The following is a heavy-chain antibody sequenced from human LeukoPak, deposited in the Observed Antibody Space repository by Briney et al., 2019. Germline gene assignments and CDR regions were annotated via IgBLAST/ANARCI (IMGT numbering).Heavy chain of an antibody. D-gene: IGHD2-15*01. J-gene: IGHJ5*02. Sequence: PGGSLRLSCVASGFTFSNYGMHWVRQAPGKGLEWVTVISYDGSIKDYADSVKGRFTISRDNSKNTLYLQMNSLRAEDTAVYYCARDLEGYCSGGSCYPEYNWFDPWGQGTLVTVSS. V-gene: IGHV3-30*12. CDR1: GFTFSNYG. CDR3: ARDLEGYCSGGSCYPEYNWFDP. CDR2: ISYDGSIK.